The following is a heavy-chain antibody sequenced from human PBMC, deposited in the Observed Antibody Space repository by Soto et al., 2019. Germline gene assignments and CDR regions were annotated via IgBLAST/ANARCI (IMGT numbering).Heavy chain of an antibody. CDR1: GYTFNIYG. CDR3: ARACDIRAVGVDV. D-gene: IGHD3-9*01. CDR2: ISVYNGNT. V-gene: IGHV1-18*01. J-gene: IGHJ6*02. Sequence: QVQLVQSGAEVKERGASVKVSCKASGYTFNIYGIYWVRQAPGQGLQWMGWISVYNGNTKYAEKLQGRVTMTTDTPTTTAYMELRSLRSDDTAVYYCARACDIRAVGVDVWGQRTTVTDSS.